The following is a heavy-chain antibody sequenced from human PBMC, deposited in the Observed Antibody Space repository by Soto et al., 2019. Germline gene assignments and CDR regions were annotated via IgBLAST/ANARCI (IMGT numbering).Heavy chain of an antibody. CDR1: GYTFTSYS. CDR2: INPSGGST. Sequence: QVQLVQSGAEVKKPGASVKVSCKAFGYTFTSYSMHWVRQAPGQGLEWMGIINPSGGSTSYAQKFQGRVTMTRDTSTSIVYMELSSQRSEDTAMYCCSRDLKAVAVDYCMHVWGQGTTVTVSS. D-gene: IGHD6-19*01. V-gene: IGHV1-46*01. CDR3: SRDLKAVAVDYCMHV. J-gene: IGHJ6*02.